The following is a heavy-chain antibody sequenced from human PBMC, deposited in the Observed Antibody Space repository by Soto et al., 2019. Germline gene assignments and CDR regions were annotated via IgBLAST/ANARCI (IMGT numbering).Heavy chain of an antibody. V-gene: IGHV1-18*01. Sequence: GASVKVSCKTSGYAFPHYVINWVLQAPGHGLEWMGFSTHTGNTNYAQNFQGRVVLTTDTSTSTAYMEVTSLRSDDTAVYYCARSGEHPLDYWGQGTPVTVS. J-gene: IGHJ4*02. CDR1: GYAFPHYV. CDR3: ARSGEHPLDY. D-gene: IGHD1-26*01. CDR2: STHTGNT.